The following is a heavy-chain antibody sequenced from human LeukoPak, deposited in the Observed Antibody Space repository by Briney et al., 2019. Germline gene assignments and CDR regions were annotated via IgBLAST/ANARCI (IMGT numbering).Heavy chain of an antibody. CDR1: GFTFSSNY. J-gene: IGHJ4*02. CDR2: IYGGGST. CDR3: ARGGIAESFDY. Sequence: PGGSLRLSCAASGFTFSSNYMSWVRQAPGKGLEWVSVIYGGGSTYYADSVKGRFTISRDNSKNTLYLQMNSLRAEDTAVYYCARGGIAESFDYWGQGTLVTVSS. V-gene: IGHV3-66*01. D-gene: IGHD6-13*01.